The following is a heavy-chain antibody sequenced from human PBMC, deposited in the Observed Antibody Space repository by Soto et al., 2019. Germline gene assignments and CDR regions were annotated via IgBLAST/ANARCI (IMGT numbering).Heavy chain of an antibody. J-gene: IGHJ6*02. CDR3: ASSSLYGMDV. V-gene: IGHV4-4*09. CDR2: GST. CDR1: GDSISSHY. Sequence: SETLSLTCTVSGDSISSHYWSWIRQPPGKGLEWIGFGSTKYNPSLKSRIRISVDTSKNQFSLKVGSVTAADTAVYYCASSSLYGMDVWGQGTTVTVSS.